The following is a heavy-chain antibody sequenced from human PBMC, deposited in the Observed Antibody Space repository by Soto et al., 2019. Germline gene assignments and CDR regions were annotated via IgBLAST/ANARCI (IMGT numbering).Heavy chain of an antibody. CDR2: ISGSGGST. V-gene: IGHV3-23*01. CDR3: TASSGWYNAFDI. D-gene: IGHD6-19*01. CDR1: GFTFSSYA. J-gene: IGHJ3*02. Sequence: GGSLRLSCAASGFTFSSYAMSWVRQAPGKGLEWVSAISGSGGSTYYADSVKGRFTISRDNSKNTLYLQMNSLRAEDTAVYYCTASSGWYNAFDIWGRGTMVTVSS.